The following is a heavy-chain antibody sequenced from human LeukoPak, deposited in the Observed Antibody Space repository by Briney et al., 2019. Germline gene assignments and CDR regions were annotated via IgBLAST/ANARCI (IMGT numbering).Heavy chain of an antibody. D-gene: IGHD4-17*01. CDR2: IKSKTDGGTT. CDR3: TTAGLRDYEYAFDI. J-gene: IGHJ3*02. V-gene: IGHV3-15*01. CDR1: GFTFSNAW. Sequence: GGSLRLSCAASGFTFSNAWMSWVRQAPGKGLEWVGRIKSKTDGGTTDYAAPVKGRFTISRDDSKNTLYLQMNSLKTEDTAVYYCTTAGLRDYEYAFDIWGQGTMVTVSS.